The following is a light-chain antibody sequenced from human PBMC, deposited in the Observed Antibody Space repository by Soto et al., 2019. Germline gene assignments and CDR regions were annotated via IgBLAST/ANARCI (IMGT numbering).Light chain of an antibody. CDR3: CSYAATNTFL. Sequence: QSALTQPRSVSRSPGQSVTISCTGTSSDIGDYNYVSWYQQHPGKAPQLIIYDVTKRPSGVPDRFSGSKSDNTASLTISGLQAEDEADYYCCSYAATNTFLFGTGTKGTVL. CDR1: SSDIGDYNY. V-gene: IGLV2-11*01. J-gene: IGLJ1*01. CDR2: DVT.